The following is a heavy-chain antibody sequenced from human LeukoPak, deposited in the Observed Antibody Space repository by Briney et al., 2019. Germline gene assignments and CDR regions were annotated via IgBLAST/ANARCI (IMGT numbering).Heavy chain of an antibody. CDR3: ARGPRITMIVVVITRGWYFDL. D-gene: IGHD3-22*01. V-gene: IGHV4-4*07. CDR1: SGPISGYH. J-gene: IGHJ2*01. CDR2: IHTSGST. Sequence: SETLSLTCTVSSGPISGYHWSWIRQPAGKGLEWIGRIHTSGSTNYNPSLKSRVTISVDTSKNQFSLKLSSVTAADTAVYYCARGPRITMIVVVITRGWYFDLWGRGTLVTVSS.